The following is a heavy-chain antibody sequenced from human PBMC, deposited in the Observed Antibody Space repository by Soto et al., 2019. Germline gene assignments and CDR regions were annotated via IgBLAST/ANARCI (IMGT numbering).Heavy chain of an antibody. CDR1: RFTFSSFG. CDR2: ISHDGGNR. V-gene: IGHV3-30*18. CDR3: AKDRRDGYFDS. Sequence: PGGSLKLSCVASRFTFSSFGMYWVRQAPGKGLECVAYISHDGGNRYSADSVKGRFTIFRDNSKNTLYLQMNSLGTEDAAVYYCAKDRRDGYFDSLGQGT. J-gene: IGHJ4*02.